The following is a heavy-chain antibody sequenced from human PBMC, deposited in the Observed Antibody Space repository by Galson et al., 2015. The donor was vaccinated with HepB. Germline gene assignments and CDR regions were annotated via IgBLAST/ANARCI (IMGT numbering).Heavy chain of an antibody. Sequence: SVKVSCKASGYTFTSYYMHWVRQAPGQGLEWMGIINPSGGSTSYAQKFQGRVTMTRDTSTSTVYMELSSLRSEDTAVYYCARALDIVVVPAPLDYWGQGTLVTVSS. D-gene: IGHD2-2*01. J-gene: IGHJ4*02. CDR1: GYTFTSYY. CDR2: INPSGGST. V-gene: IGHV1-46*01. CDR3: ARALDIVVVPAPLDY.